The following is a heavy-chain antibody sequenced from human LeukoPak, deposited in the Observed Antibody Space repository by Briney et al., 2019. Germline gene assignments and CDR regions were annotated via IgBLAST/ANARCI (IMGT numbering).Heavy chain of an antibody. CDR1: GGSLTSGTYH. CDR2: VYFDGGT. Sequence: SETLSLTCSVSGGSLTSGTYHWGWIRQPPGKGLEWIGSVYFDGGTHYKPSLQSRVTISVDTSKNQFSLRLSSVTAADTALYYCARDHYYDGRGRFAPWGQGTLVTVSS. CDR3: ARDHYYDGRGRFAP. V-gene: IGHV4-39*07. J-gene: IGHJ5*02. D-gene: IGHD3-16*01.